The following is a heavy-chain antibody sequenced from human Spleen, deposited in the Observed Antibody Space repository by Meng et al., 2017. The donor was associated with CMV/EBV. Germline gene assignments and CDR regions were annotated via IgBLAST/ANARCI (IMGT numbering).Heavy chain of an antibody. V-gene: IGHV1-2*02. CDR1: GGTFSNFG. J-gene: IGHJ4*02. Sequence: ASVKVSCKTSGGTFSNFGITWVRQAPGQGLEWMGWINPNSGGTYYSHKFQDRVTMTRDTSISTAYLDLTGLRSDDTAVYYCARALQLTSPNYYDSSGYYFDLDYFDHWGQGTLVTVSS. D-gene: IGHD3-22*01. CDR2: INPNSGGT. CDR3: ARALQLTSPNYYDSSGYYFDLDYFDH.